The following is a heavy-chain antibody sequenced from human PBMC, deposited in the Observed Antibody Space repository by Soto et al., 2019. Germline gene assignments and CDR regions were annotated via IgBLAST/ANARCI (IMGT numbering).Heavy chain of an antibody. CDR3: ARDPPEVGATRERSDY. CDR2: ISAYNGNT. CDR1: GYTFTSYG. J-gene: IGHJ4*02. D-gene: IGHD1-26*01. Sequence: QVQLVQSGAEVKKPGASVKVSCKASGYTFTSYGISWVRQAPGQGLEWMGWISAYNGNTNYAQKLQGRVTMTTDTSTSTADMELRSLRSDDTAVYYCARDPPEVGATRERSDYWGQGTLVTVSS. V-gene: IGHV1-18*01.